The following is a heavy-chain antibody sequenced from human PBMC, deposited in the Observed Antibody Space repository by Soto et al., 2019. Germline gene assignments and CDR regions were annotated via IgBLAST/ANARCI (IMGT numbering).Heavy chain of an antibody. CDR1: GFTFSSYG. V-gene: IGHV3-30*18. D-gene: IGHD3-10*01. CDR2: VSYDGRNT. Sequence: GGSLRLSCAASGFTFSSYGILWVRQAPGKGLEWVALVSYDGRNTYYADSVKGRFSISRDNFQNTLYLQMNSLRTEDTAVHYWVKGADNPSGSYYTLDNWGQGSRVTVAS. J-gene: IGHJ4*02. CDR3: VKGADNPSGSYYTLDN.